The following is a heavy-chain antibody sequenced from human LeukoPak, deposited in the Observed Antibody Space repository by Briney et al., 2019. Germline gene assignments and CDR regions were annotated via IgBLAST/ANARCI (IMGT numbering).Heavy chain of an antibody. CDR3: ARVGCSGGSCYSDY. V-gene: IGHV4-34*01. CDR1: GGSFSGYY. Sequence: SETLSLTCAVYGGSFSGYYWSWIRQPPGKGLEWIGEINHSGSTNYNPSLKSRVTIPVDTSKNQFSLKLSSVTAADTAVYYCARVGCSGGSCYSDYWGQGTLVTVSS. J-gene: IGHJ4*02. D-gene: IGHD2-15*01. CDR2: INHSGST.